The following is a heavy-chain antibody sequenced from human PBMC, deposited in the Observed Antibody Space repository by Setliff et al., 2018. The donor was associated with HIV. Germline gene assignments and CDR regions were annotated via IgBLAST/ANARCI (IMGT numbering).Heavy chain of an antibody. J-gene: IGHJ3*02. CDR3: AKGFYYDTGDGRVRAFDI. Sequence: GGSLRLSCAASGYTFNDYAMSWVRQAPGKGLKWVSTIAGNAINTYHAEYVKGRFTISRDNSKNTLSLQMSSLRAEDTAVYFCAKGFYYDTGDGRVRAFDIWGQGTMVTVSS. CDR2: IAGNAINT. CDR1: GYTFNDYA. D-gene: IGHD3-22*01. V-gene: IGHV3-23*01.